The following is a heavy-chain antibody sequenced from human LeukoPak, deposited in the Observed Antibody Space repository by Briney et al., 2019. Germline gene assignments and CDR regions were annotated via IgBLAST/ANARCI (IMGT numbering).Heavy chain of an antibody. CDR1: GGSISSSSYY. Sequence: SETLSLTCTVSGGSISSSSYYWGWIRQPPGKGLEWIGSIYYSGSTYYNPSLKSRVTISVDTSKNQFSLKLSSVTAADTAVYYCARHPAYYDFWSGSFPTGWFDPWGQGTLVTVSS. CDR3: ARHPAYYDFWSGSFPTGWFDP. D-gene: IGHD3-3*01. CDR2: IYYSGST. V-gene: IGHV4-39*01. J-gene: IGHJ5*02.